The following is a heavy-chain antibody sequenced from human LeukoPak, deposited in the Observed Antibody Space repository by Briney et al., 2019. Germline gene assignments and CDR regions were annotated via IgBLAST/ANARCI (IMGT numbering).Heavy chain of an antibody. CDR1: GFTFSSYS. CDR3: ARDSSYDILTGAIFDY. CDR2: ISSSSSTI. Sequence: GGSLRLSCAASGFTFSSYSMNWVRQAPGKGLEWVSYISSSSSTIYYADSVKGRFTISRDNAKNSLYLQMNSLRAEDTAVYYCARDSSYDILTGAIFDYWGQGTLVTVSS. J-gene: IGHJ4*02. D-gene: IGHD3-9*01. V-gene: IGHV3-48*04.